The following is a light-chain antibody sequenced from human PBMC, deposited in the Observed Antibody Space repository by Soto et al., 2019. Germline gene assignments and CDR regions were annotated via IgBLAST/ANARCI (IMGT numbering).Light chain of an antibody. CDR3: QQYNSYSPLT. CDR1: QSLNTR. J-gene: IGKJ4*01. CDR2: KAS. Sequence: DIQMTQSPSSLSASVGDRVTLTCRASQSLNTRLAWYQQRPGKAPKLLIYKASRLETGVPSRFSGSGSGTEFTLTISFLQPDDFATYYCQQYNSYSPLTFGGGTKVDIK. V-gene: IGKV1-5*03.